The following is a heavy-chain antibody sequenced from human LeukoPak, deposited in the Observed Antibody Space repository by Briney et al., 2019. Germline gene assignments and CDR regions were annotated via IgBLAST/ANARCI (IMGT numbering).Heavy chain of an antibody. J-gene: IGHJ4*02. CDR1: GLTFSSYW. Sequence: GGSLRLSCAASGLTFSSYWMHWVRQAPGKGLVWVSRINSDGSRIRYADSVKGRFTISRDNAKNTLYLQMNSLRAEDTAVYYCAREVGDYYDSSGSFGYWGQGTLVTVSS. V-gene: IGHV3-74*01. CDR2: INSDGSRI. CDR3: AREVGDYYDSSGSFGY. D-gene: IGHD3-22*01.